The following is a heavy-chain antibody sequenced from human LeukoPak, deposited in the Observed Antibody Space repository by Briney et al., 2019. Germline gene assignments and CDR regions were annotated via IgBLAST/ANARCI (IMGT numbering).Heavy chain of an antibody. CDR2: ISSSGSTI. J-gene: IGHJ6*02. V-gene: IGHV3-48*03. CDR1: GFTFSSYE. CDR3: AKDNLYIVVVPASYGMDV. Sequence: GGSLRLSCAASGFTFSSYEMNWVRQAPGTGLEWVSYISSSGSTIYYADSVKGRFTISRDNAKNSLYLQMNSLRTEDTALYYCAKDNLYIVVVPASYGMDVWGQGTTVTVSS. D-gene: IGHD2-2*01.